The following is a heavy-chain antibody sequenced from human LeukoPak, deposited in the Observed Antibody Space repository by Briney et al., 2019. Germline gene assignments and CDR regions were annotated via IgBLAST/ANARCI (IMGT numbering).Heavy chain of an antibody. V-gene: IGHV4-34*01. CDR1: GGSFSGYY. D-gene: IGHD3-10*01. J-gene: IGHJ4*02. Sequence: SETLSLTCAVYGGSFSGYYWSWIRQPPGKGLEWIGEINHSGSTNYNPSLKSRVTISVDTSKNLFSLKLSSVTAADTAVYYCASNYGSGSYVLDYWGQGTLVTVSS. CDR2: INHSGST. CDR3: ASNYGSGSYVLDY.